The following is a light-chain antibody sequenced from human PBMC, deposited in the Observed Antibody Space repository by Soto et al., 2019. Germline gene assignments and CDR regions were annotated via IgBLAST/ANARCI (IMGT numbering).Light chain of an antibody. CDR2: TAS. J-gene: IGKJ1*01. V-gene: IGKV1D-16*01. CDR1: QGVSTW. Sequence: DIQMTESPSSVSASVGDRATITCRASQGVSTWLAWYQQKPGKAPNLMSYTASSLQSGVPSRFRGSGSGTDFTLTINGLQPEDFETYYCQHYNSYSEAFGQGTKVDIK. CDR3: QHYNSYSEA.